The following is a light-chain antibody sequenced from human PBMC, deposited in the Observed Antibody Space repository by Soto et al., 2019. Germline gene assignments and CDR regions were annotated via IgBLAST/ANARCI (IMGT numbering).Light chain of an antibody. CDR1: SSDVGGYNY. CDR3: CSYTTSNPRQXV. CDR2: DVS. Sequence: QAALTQPASVSGSPGQSITISCTGTSSDVGGYNYVSWYQQHPGKAPKFMIYDVSNRPSGVSNRFSGSKSGNTASLTISGLQAEDEADYYCCSYTTSNPRQXVFGTGTKVTVL. J-gene: IGLJ1*01. V-gene: IGLV2-14*01.